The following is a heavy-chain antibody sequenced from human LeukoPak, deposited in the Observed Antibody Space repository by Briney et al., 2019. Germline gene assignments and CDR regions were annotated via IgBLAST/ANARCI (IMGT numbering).Heavy chain of an antibody. CDR3: AKSRSGWHFDY. Sequence: PGGSLRLSCAASGFTFSSYAMHWVRQAPGKGLEWVAVISYDGSNKYYADSVKGRFTISRDNSKNTLYLQMNSLRAEDTAVYYCAKSRSGWHFDYWGQGILVTVSS. CDR1: GFTFSSYA. J-gene: IGHJ4*02. D-gene: IGHD6-19*01. V-gene: IGHV3-30-3*02. CDR2: ISYDGSNK.